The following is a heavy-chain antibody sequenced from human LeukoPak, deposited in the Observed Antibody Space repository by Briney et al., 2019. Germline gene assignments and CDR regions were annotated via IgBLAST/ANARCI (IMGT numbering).Heavy chain of an antibody. CDR1: GYTLTELS. J-gene: IGHJ4*02. CDR2: FDPEDGET. V-gene: IGHV1-24*01. D-gene: IGHD3-22*01. Sequence: ASVKVSCTVSGYTLTELSMNWVRQAPGKGLEWMGGFDPEDGETIYAQKFQGRVTMTGDTSTDTAYMELSSLRSEDTAVYYCAVVVYASMILDYWGQGTLVTVSS. CDR3: AVVVYASMILDY.